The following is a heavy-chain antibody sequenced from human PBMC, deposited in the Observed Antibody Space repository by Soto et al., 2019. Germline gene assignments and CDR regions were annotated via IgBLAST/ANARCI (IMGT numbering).Heavy chain of an antibody. V-gene: IGHV3-30-3*01. D-gene: IGHD5-12*01. Sequence: QVQLVESGGGVVQPGRSLRLSCAASGFTFSSYAMHWVRQAPGKGLEWVAVISYDGSNKYYADSVKGRYTISRDNSKNTLYLQMNSLRAEDTAVYYCARDGESGIVATSRPPGGMDVWGQGTTVTVSS. J-gene: IGHJ6*02. CDR2: ISYDGSNK. CDR3: ARDGESGIVATSRPPGGMDV. CDR1: GFTFSSYA.